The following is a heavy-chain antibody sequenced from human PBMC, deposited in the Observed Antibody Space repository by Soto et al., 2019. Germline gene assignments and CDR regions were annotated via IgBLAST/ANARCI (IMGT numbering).Heavy chain of an antibody. CDR2: IYSGGST. V-gene: IGHV3-53*01. CDR3: ARGGQVRGGLDV. D-gene: IGHD2-15*01. CDR1: GFTVISHY. J-gene: IGHJ6*02. Sequence: EVQMVESGGGLIQPGGSLRLSCAASGFTVISHYMSWVRQAPGKGLEWVTFIYSGGSTYYADSVKGRFTISRDNSKNTLNLQMNRMRAEDTAVYYCARGGQVRGGLDVWGQVTTVTVSS.